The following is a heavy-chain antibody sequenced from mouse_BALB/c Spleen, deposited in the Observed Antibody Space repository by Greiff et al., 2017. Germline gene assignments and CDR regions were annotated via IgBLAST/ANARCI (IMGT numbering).Heavy chain of an antibody. CDR3: ARRTVVATKAMDY. Sequence: VQLQQSGPELVKPGASVKIPCKASGYTFTDYNMDWVKQSHGKSLEWIGDINPNNGGTIYNQKFKGKATLTVDKSSSTAYMELRSLTSEDTAVYYCARRTVVATKAMDYWGQGTSVTVSS. CDR1: GYTFTDYN. V-gene: IGHV1-18*01. D-gene: IGHD1-1*01. J-gene: IGHJ4*01. CDR2: INPNNGGT.